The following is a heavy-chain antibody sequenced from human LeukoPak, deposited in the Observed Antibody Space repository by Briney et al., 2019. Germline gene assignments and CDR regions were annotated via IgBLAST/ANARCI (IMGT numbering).Heavy chain of an antibody. J-gene: IGHJ4*02. CDR3: ARRVYSSSSFDY. D-gene: IGHD6-13*01. CDR2: ISSSSSYI. Sequence: KPGGSLRLSCAASGFTFSSYSMNWVRQAPGNGLEWVSSISSSSSYITYSNSVKGRFTISRDNAKNSLYLQMYSLRAEDTAVYCCARRVYSSSSFDYWGQGTLVTVSS. V-gene: IGHV3-21*01. CDR1: GFTFSSYS.